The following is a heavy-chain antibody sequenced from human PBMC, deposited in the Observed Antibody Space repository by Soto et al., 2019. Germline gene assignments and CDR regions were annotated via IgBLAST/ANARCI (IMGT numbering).Heavy chain of an antibody. Sequence: VQLVESGGGLVQPGRSLRLSCAASGFTFDDYAMDWVRQAPGKGLEWVSGISWNSGRTGYADSVKGRFTISRDNAKNSLYLQMNSLRAEDTAFYYCAKDRSCSSTSCLGAFDIWGQGTMVTVSS. CDR3: AKDRSCSSTSCLGAFDI. J-gene: IGHJ3*02. V-gene: IGHV3-9*01. CDR2: ISWNSGRT. D-gene: IGHD2-2*01. CDR1: GFTFDDYA.